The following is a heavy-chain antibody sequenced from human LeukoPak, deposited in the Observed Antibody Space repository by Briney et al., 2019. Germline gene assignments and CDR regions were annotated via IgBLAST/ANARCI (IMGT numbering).Heavy chain of an antibody. Sequence: AGGSLRLSCAASGFTFSSYAMSWVRQAPGKGLEWVSAISGSGGSTYYADSVKGRFTISRDNSKNTLYLQMNSLRAEDTAVYYCAKYSSSWYYYFDYWGQGTLVTVSS. D-gene: IGHD6-13*01. V-gene: IGHV3-23*01. CDR2: ISGSGGST. J-gene: IGHJ4*02. CDR3: AKYSSSWYYYFDY. CDR1: GFTFSSYA.